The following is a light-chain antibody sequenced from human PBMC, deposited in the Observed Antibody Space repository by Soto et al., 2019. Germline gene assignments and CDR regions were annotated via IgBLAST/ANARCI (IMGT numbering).Light chain of an antibody. J-gene: IGKJ1*01. CDR2: DAS. V-gene: IGKV1-5*01. Sequence: DIQMTQSPSTLSASVGDRVTITCRAGQSISNWVAWYRQKAGLAPKLLISDASNLESGVPSRFSGSGSGTEFTLTISSLQPDDFATYYCQQYNTFATWTFGQGTKVDIK. CDR1: QSISNW. CDR3: QQYNTFATWT.